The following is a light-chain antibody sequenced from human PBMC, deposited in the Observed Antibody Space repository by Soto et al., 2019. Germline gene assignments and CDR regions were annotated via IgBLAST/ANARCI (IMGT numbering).Light chain of an antibody. CDR1: QRISSW. J-gene: IGKJ2*01. Sequence: DIQMTQSPSTLSASVGDRVTITCRASQRISSWLAWYQQKPGKAPTLLIYVASSLESGVPSGFSGSGSGTEFTLTISLLQTDHYATYYCQQYNSYSTFGQGTKLEIK. V-gene: IGKV1-5*01. CDR3: QQYNSYST. CDR2: VAS.